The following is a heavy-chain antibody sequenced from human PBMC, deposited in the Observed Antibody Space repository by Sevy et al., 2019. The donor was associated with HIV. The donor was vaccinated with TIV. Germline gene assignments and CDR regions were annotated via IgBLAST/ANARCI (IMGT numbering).Heavy chain of an antibody. Sequence: GGSLRLSCAASGFTFSTHAMHWVRQAPGKGLEWVAVVSYDGNSMFYADSVKGRFTISRDDSKNTLYLQVTSLRREDTAVYYCARDSWYSTNWHPGYWGQGTLVTVSS. D-gene: IGHD6-13*01. CDR3: ARDSWYSTNWHPGY. J-gene: IGHJ4*02. CDR1: GFTFSTHA. CDR2: VSYDGNSM. V-gene: IGHV3-30*03.